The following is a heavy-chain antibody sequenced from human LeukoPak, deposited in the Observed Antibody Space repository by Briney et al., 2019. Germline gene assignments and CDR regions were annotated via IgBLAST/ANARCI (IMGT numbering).Heavy chain of an antibody. Sequence: GGSLRLSCAASGFTFSSYGMHWVRQAPGKGLEWVAVISYDGSNKYYADSVKGRFTISRDNSKNTLYLQMNSLRAEDTAVYYCAKDSDSSGYYGYFDYWGQGTLVTVSS. CDR2: ISYDGSNK. J-gene: IGHJ4*02. D-gene: IGHD3-22*01. V-gene: IGHV3-30*18. CDR3: AKDSDSSGYYGYFDY. CDR1: GFTFSSYG.